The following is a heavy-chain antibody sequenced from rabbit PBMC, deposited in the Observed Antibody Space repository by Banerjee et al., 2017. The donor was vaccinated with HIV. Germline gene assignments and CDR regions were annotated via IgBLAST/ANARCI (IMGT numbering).Heavy chain of an antibody. V-gene: IGHV1S45*01. CDR3: AREGSGYYAFNL. Sequence: QEQLEESGGDLVKPEGSLTLTCTASGFSFSSNYWLCWVRQAPGKGLEWIACIGAASSGSTWYASWAKGRFTVSKTSSTTVTLQMTSLTAADTATYFCAREGSGYYAFNLWGQGTLVTVS. J-gene: IGHJ4*01. D-gene: IGHD1-1*01. CDR2: IGAASSGST. CDR1: GFSFSSNYW.